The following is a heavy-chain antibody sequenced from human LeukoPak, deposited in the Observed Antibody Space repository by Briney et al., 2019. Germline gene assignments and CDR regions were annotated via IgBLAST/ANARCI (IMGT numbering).Heavy chain of an antibody. CDR3: ANLNHWVTMIVVVITPQPRDAFDI. J-gene: IGHJ3*02. D-gene: IGHD3-22*01. CDR1: GFTFNIYS. Sequence: PGGSLRLSCVASGFTFNIYSMNWVRQAPGKGLEWVSYISSTLTSSTIPTVYYTDSVKGRFTISRDTSKNALYLQMNSLRAEDTAVYYCANLNHWVTMIVVVITPQPRDAFDIWGQGTMVTVSS. CDR2: ISSTLTSSTIPTV. V-gene: IGHV3-48*01.